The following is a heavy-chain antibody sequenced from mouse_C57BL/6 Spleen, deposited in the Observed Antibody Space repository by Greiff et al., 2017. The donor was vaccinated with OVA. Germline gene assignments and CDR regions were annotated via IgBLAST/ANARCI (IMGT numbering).Heavy chain of an antibody. Sequence: QVQLQQSGAELVRPGTSVKVSCKASGYAFTNYSIEWVKQRPGQGLEWIGAINPGSGGTTYNEKFKGKATLTADKSSSTAYMQLSSLTSEDSAVYFCARSGTVVATRYFDGWGTGTTVTVAS. J-gene: IGHJ1*03. V-gene: IGHV1-54*01. CDR3: ARSGTVVATRYFDG. CDR2: INPGSGGT. D-gene: IGHD1-1*01. CDR1: GYAFTNYS.